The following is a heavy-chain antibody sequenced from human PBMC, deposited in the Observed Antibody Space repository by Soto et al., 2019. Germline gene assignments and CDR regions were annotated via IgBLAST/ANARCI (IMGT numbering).Heavy chain of an antibody. CDR3: ARGARDFDY. Sequence: GSLRLSCAASGFTFDTYVMHWVRQAPGKGLEWVALMWFDGSKKYYGDSVRGRFTISRDNSKNTLYLKMNSLRAEDTAVYYCARGARDFDYWGQGTLVT. D-gene: IGHD3-16*01. J-gene: IGHJ4*02. V-gene: IGHV3-33*01. CDR1: GFTFDTYV. CDR2: MWFDGSKK.